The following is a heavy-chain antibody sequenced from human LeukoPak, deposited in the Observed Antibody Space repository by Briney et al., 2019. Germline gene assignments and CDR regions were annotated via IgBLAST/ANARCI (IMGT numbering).Heavy chain of an antibody. CDR3: ARVYYSSSYDYWYFDL. D-gene: IGHD6-13*01. Sequence: SETLSLTCTVSGYSISSGYYWGWIRQAPGKGLEWIGSIYNSGSTYYNPSLKSRVTISVDMSKNQFSLKMSSVTAADTAVYYCARVYYSSSYDYWYFDLWGRGTLVTVSS. J-gene: IGHJ2*01. CDR2: IYNSGST. CDR1: GYSISSGYY. V-gene: IGHV4-38-2*02.